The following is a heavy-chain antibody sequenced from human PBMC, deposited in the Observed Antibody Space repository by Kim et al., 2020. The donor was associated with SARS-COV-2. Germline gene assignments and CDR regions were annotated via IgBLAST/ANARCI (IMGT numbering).Heavy chain of an antibody. V-gene: IGHV3-21*01. CDR2: ISSSSSYI. J-gene: IGHJ5*02. CDR1: GFTFSSYS. D-gene: IGHD3-10*01. CDR3: ARDRLLWFGELLYNWFDP. Sequence: GGSLRLSCAASGFTFSSYSMNWVRQAPGKGLEWVSSISSSSSYIYYADSVKGRFTISRDNAKNSLYLQMNSLRAEDTAVYYCARDRLLWFGELLYNWFDPWGQGTLVTVSS.